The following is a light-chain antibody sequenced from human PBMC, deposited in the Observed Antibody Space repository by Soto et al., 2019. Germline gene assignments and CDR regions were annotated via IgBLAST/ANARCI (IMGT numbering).Light chain of an antibody. J-gene: IGKJ1*01. CDR2: GAS. CDR3: QQYGSSGT. V-gene: IGKV3-20*01. Sequence: EIVLTQSPVTLSLSPGERATLSCRASQRVSNNYLAWYQPKPGQAPRLLIYGASNRATGIPDRFSGSGSGTDFTLTISRLEPEDFAVYYCQQYGSSGTFGQGTKVDIK. CDR1: QRVSNNY.